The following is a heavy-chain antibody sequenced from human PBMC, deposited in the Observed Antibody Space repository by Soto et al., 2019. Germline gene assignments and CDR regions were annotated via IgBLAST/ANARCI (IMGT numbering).Heavy chain of an antibody. D-gene: IGHD2-15*01. CDR2: INHLGSI. Sequence: SETLSLTCVVSGGSLSHYFWSCIRQPPGMALEWIGEINHLGSINYNPSLKSRVTMSVDTSKNQFSLTLNYVTAADTATYYCARGGISHWAYFYYMDVWDRGTTVTVSS. J-gene: IGHJ6*03. V-gene: IGHV4-34*01. CDR1: GGSLSHYF. CDR3: ARGGISHWAYFYYMDV.